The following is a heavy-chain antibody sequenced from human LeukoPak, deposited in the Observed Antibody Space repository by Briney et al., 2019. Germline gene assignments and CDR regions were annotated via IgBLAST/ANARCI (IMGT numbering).Heavy chain of an antibody. CDR2: VSGSSSYT. J-gene: IGHJ3*02. Sequence: GGSLRLSCAASGFTFSDYYMSWIRQAPGRGLEWVSYVSGSSSYTNYADSVRGRFTISRDNAKDSLYLQMNSLRAEDTAVYYCARDWTYYYDSSGYYRAFDIWGQGTMVTVSS. CDR1: GFTFSDYY. V-gene: IGHV3-11*06. CDR3: ARDWTYYYDSSGYYRAFDI. D-gene: IGHD3-22*01.